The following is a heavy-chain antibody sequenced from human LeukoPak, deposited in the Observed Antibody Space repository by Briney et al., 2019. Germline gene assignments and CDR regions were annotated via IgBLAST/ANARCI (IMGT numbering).Heavy chain of an antibody. V-gene: IGHV3-33*01. J-gene: IGHJ6*02. CDR2: IWYDGSNK. D-gene: IGHD3-3*01. CDR3: ARDPGAPFWSGYFGDYYYGMDV. CDR1: GFTFSSYG. Sequence: GGSLRLSCAASGFTFSSYGMHWVRQAPGKGLEWVAVIWYDGSNKYYADSVKGRFTTSRDNSKNTLYLQMNSLRAEDTAVYYCARDPGAPFWSGYFGDYYYGMDVWGQGTTVTVSS.